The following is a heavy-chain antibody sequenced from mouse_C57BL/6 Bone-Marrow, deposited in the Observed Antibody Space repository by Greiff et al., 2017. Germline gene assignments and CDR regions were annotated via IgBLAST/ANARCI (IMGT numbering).Heavy chain of an antibody. V-gene: IGHV1-59*01. D-gene: IGHD2-4*01. CDR3: ARAYCDYEGFAD. Sequence: VQLQQSGAELVRPGSSVKLSCKASGYTFTSYWMHWVKQRPGQGLEWIGVIDPSDSYTNYNQKFKGKATLTVDTSSSTAYMQLSSLTSEDSAVYYCARAYCDYEGFADWGPGTLVTVSA. CDR2: IDPSDSYT. J-gene: IGHJ3*01. CDR1: GYTFTSYW.